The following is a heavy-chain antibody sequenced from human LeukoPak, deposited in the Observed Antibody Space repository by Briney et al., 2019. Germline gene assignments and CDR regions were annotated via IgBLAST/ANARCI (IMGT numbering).Heavy chain of an antibody. D-gene: IGHD7-27*01. CDR1: GYTFTGYY. Sequence: ASVKVSCKASGYTFTGYYMHWVRQAPGQGLEWMGRINPNSGGTNYAQKFQGKVTMTRDTSISTAYMELSRLRSDDTAVYYCARDLNWGFAPHFDYWGQGTLVTVSS. CDR2: INPNSGGT. CDR3: ARDLNWGFAPHFDY. V-gene: IGHV1-2*06. J-gene: IGHJ4*02.